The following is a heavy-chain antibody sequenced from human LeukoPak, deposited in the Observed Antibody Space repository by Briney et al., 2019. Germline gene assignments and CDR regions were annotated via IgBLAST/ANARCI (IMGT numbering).Heavy chain of an antibody. D-gene: IGHD3-10*01. V-gene: IGHV3-30*18. J-gene: IGHJ4*02. Sequence: GRSLRLPCAASGFTFSSYGMHWVRQAPGKGLEWVAVIWYDGSNKYYADSVKGRFTISGDNSKNTLYLQMNSLRAEDTAVYYCAKESETGDYWGQGTLVTVSS. CDR1: GFTFSSYG. CDR3: AKESETGDY. CDR2: IWYDGSNK.